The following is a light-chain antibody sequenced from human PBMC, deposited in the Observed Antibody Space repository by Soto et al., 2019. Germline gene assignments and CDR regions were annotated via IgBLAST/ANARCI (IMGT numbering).Light chain of an antibody. CDR2: DAS. CDR1: QSVGSKY. Sequence: EIVLTQSPGTLSLSPGERATLSCRASQSVGSKYLAWYQQKPGQAPRLLIYDASNRAAGIPARFSGSGSGTDFTLTISSLEPEDFAVYYCHQRSSWPLTFGGGTKVDIK. CDR3: HQRSSWPLT. V-gene: IGKV3-11*01. J-gene: IGKJ4*01.